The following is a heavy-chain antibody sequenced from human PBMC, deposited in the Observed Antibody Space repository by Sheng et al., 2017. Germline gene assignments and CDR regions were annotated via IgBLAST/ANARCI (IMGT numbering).Heavy chain of an antibody. V-gene: IGHV3-49*04. D-gene: IGHD3-3*01. CDR1: GFTFGDYA. CDR3: TPGLEWLFNFDY. J-gene: IGHJ4*02. CDR2: IRSKAYGGTT. Sequence: EVQLVESGGGLVQPGRSLRLSCTASGFTFGDYAMSWVRQAPGKGLEWVGFIRSKAYGGTTEYAASVKGRFTISRDDSKSIAYLQMNSLKTEDTAVYYCTPGLEWLFNFDYWGQGTLVTVSS.